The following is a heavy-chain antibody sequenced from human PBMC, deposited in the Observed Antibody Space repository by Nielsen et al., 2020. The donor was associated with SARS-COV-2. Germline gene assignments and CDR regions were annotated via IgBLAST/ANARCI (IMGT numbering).Heavy chain of an antibody. V-gene: IGHV3-66*01. CDR1: GFIVSDKY. CDR2: IYSGGST. CDR3: AGHPYYYYGMDV. J-gene: IGHJ6*02. Sequence: GGSLRLSCAASGFIVSDKYMSWVRQAPGKGLECVSVIYSGGSTYYADSVKGRFTVSRDNTKNTLYLQMNSLRAEDTAVYYCAGHPYYYYGMDVWGQGTTVTVSS.